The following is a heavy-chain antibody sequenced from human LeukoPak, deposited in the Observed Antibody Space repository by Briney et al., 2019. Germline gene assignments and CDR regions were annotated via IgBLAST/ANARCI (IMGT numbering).Heavy chain of an antibody. V-gene: IGHV4-34*01. CDR1: GGSFSGYY. CDR2: INHSGST. CDR3: ARGRFTIFI. J-gene: IGHJ3*02. D-gene: IGHD3-9*01. Sequence: SETLSLTCALYGGSFSGYYWSWIRQPPGKGLEWIGEINHSGSTNYNPSLESRVTISVDTSKNQFSLKLSSVTAADTAVYYCARGRFTIFIWGQGTMVTVSS.